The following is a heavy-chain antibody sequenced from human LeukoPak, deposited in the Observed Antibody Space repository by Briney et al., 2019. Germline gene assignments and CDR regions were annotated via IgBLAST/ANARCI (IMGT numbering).Heavy chain of an antibody. Sequence: QTGGSLRLSCAASGFTFSNFLMTWVRQAPGKGPEWVSAISGSGGDTYYADSVKGRFTISRDNSKNTLYLQMNSLRAEDTAVYYCAKMVAAADASTGDYFDYWGQGTLVTVSS. CDR3: AKMVAAADASTGDYFDY. CDR1: GFTFSNFL. V-gene: IGHV3-23*01. CDR2: ISGSGGDT. J-gene: IGHJ4*02. D-gene: IGHD6-13*01.